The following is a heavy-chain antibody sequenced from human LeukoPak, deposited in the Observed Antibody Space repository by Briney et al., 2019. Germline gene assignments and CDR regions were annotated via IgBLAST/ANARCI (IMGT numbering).Heavy chain of an antibody. CDR3: ARDLGKIGGNSSPFDY. Sequence: GGSLRLSCAASGFAFSSYSMNWVRQAPGRGLEGVSYISSSSSTIYYADSVKGRFTISRDNAKNSLYLQMNSLRAEDTAVYYCARDLGKIGGNSSPFDYWGQGTLVTVSS. D-gene: IGHD4-23*01. CDR2: ISSSSSTI. CDR1: GFAFSSYS. V-gene: IGHV3-48*04. J-gene: IGHJ4*02.